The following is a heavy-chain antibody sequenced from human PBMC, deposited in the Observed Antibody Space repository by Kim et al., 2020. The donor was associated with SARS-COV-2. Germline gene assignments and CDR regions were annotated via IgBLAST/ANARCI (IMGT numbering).Heavy chain of an antibody. CDR1: GYSFTSYW. Sequence: GESLKISCKGSGYSFTSYWISWVRQMPGKGLEWMGRIDPSDSYTNYSPSFQGHVTISADKSISTAYLQWSSLKASDTAMYYCAREYCSGGSCYLFDYWGQGTLVTVSS. CDR2: IDPSDSYT. V-gene: IGHV5-10-1*01. CDR3: AREYCSGGSCYLFDY. D-gene: IGHD2-15*01. J-gene: IGHJ4*02.